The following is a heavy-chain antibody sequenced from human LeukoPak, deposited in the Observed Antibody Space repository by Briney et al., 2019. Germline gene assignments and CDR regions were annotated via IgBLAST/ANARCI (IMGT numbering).Heavy chain of an antibody. CDR1: GFTFSSYE. CDR2: VSSSGTTI. V-gene: IGHV3-48*03. Sequence: GGSLRLSCAASGFTFSSYEMNWVRQAPGKGLQWVSYVSSSGTTIYYADSVKGRSTVSRDNAKNSLYLQMNSLRAEDTAVYYCARQVASGFDPWGQGTLVSVSS. J-gene: IGHJ5*02. CDR3: ARQVASGFDP.